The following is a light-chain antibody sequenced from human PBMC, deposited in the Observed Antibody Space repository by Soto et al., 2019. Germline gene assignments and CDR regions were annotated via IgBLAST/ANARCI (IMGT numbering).Light chain of an antibody. V-gene: IGKV1-6*01. CDR3: LQDDNYPWT. Sequence: AIQMTQSPSSLSASVGDRITITCRASQDIRNYLGWYQQKPGKAPKLLIYGASSLESGVPSRFSGSGSGTDFTLTINSLQPEDFATYYCLQDDNYPWTFGQGTQVEI. CDR1: QDIRNY. CDR2: GAS. J-gene: IGKJ1*01.